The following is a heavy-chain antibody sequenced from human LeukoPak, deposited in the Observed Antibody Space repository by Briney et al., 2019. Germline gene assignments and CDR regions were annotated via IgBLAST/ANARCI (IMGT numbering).Heavy chain of an antibody. CDR3: AKGAYHDD. CDR2: ISGDGADT. D-gene: IGHD3-3*01. Sequence: GSLRLSCAASGFTFSSYWMNWVRQAPGKGLEWVSTISGDGADTFYADSVKGRFAISRDNSKNTLYLQMNSLRADDTAIYYCAKGAYHDDWGQGTLVTVSS. V-gene: IGHV3-23*01. J-gene: IGHJ4*02. CDR1: GFTFSSYW.